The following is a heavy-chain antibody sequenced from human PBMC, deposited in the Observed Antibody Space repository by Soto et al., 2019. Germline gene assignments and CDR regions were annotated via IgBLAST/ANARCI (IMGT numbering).Heavy chain of an antibody. V-gene: IGHV1-69*01. CDR2: IIPIFGSA. D-gene: IGHD3-16*01. J-gene: IGHJ4*02. Sequence: QVQLVQSGAEGKKPGSSVRVSCKSSGGVFSSFALSWVRQAPGQGLEWMGGIIPIFGSANYAQKFQDRATITADDSSNTVYMELSSLRSEDTAVYYCARGRGNSAVITTFDYWGQGTLVTVSS. CDR3: ARGRGNSAVITTFDY. CDR1: GGVFSSFA.